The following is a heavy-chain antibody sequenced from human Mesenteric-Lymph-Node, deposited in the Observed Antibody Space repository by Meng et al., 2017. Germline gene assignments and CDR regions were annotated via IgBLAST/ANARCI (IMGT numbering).Heavy chain of an antibody. CDR1: GFTFSSYS. D-gene: IGHD3-22*01. CDR3: ASVSFYYDTSGFYFDY. V-gene: IGHV3-21*01. J-gene: IGHJ4*02. CDR2: ISSSSSYI. Sequence: GGSLRLSCAASGFTFSSYSMNWVRQAPGKGLEWVSSISSSSSYIYYADSVKGRFTISRDNAKNTLYLQMNRLRADDTAVYFCASVSFYYDTSGFYFDYWGQGALVTVSS.